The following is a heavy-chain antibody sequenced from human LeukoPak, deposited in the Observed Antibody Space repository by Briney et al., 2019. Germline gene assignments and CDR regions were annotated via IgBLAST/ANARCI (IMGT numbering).Heavy chain of an antibody. CDR2: ISAYNGNT. CDR3: ARAIVGATHYFDY. J-gene: IGHJ4*02. D-gene: IGHD1-26*01. V-gene: IGHV1-18*01. Sequence: ASVKVSCKASGYTFTSYGISWVRQAPGQGLEWMGWISAYNGNTNYAQKFQGRVTITTDESTSTAYMELSSLRSEDTAVYYCARAIVGATHYFDYWGQGTLVTVSS. CDR1: GYTFTSYG.